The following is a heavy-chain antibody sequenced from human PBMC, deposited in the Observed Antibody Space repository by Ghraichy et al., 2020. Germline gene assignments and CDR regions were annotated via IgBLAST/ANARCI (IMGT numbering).Heavy chain of an antibody. V-gene: IGHV1-18*01. CDR1: GYTFTSYG. Sequence: ASVKVSCKASGYTFTSYGISWVRQAPGQGLEWMGWISAYNGNTNYAQKLQGRVTMTTDTSTSTAYMELRSLRSDDTAVYYCARSQTYYDILTGYYPPPPRGYYYYGMDVWGQGTTVTVSS. J-gene: IGHJ6*02. CDR3: ARSQTYYDILTGYYPPPPRGYYYYGMDV. D-gene: IGHD3-9*01. CDR2: ISAYNGNT.